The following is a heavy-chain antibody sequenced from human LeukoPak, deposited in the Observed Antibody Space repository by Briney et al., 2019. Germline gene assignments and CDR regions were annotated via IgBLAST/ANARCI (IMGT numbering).Heavy chain of an antibody. Sequence: GGSLRLSCAASGFTFDDYVMHWARQVPGKGLEGVSGINWDCDTIGYADSVKGRFTISRDNAKNSLYLQMDSLRPEDTAFYYCTKDKRSGWRAGSFDPWGQGTLVTVSS. CDR3: TKDKRSGWRAGSFDP. D-gene: IGHD6-19*01. CDR1: GFTFDDYV. CDR2: INWDCDTI. V-gene: IGHV3-9*01. J-gene: IGHJ5*02.